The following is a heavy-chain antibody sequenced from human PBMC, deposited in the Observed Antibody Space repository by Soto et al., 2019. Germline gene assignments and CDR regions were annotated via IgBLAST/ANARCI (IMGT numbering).Heavy chain of an antibody. D-gene: IGHD2-2*02. Sequence: QVQLVQSGAEVKKPGSSVKVSCKASGGTFSSYAISWVRQAPGQGLEWMGGIIPIFGTANYAQKFQVRVTITADESTSTAYIELSSLRSEDTAVYYCARDLSSTSCYSCYYGMDVWGQGTTVTVSS. CDR1: GGTFSSYA. CDR2: IIPIFGTA. V-gene: IGHV1-69*01. CDR3: ARDLSSTSCYSCYYGMDV. J-gene: IGHJ6*02.